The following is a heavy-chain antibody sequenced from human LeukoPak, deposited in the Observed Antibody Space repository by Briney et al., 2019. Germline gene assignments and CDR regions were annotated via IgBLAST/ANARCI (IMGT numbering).Heavy chain of an antibody. Sequence: ASVKVSCKASGYTFTSYAMHWVRQAPGQRLEWMGWINAGNGNTKYSQKFQGRVTITRDTSASTAYMELSSLRSEDTAVYYCARGHYGSGSYDYWGQGTLVTVPS. CDR3: ARGHYGSGSYDY. CDR1: GYTFTSYA. J-gene: IGHJ4*02. V-gene: IGHV1-3*01. D-gene: IGHD3-10*01. CDR2: INAGNGNT.